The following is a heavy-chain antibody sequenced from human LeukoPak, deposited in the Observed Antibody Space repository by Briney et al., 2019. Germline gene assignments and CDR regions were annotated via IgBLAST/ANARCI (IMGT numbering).Heavy chain of an antibody. CDR1: AFTFSRYA. J-gene: IGHJ6*03. Sequence: GRSLRLSCAASAFTFSRYAMHWVRQAPGKGLECVTLISYDGSHKDYADSVKGRFTISRDNSKNTLYLQMNSLRAEDTAVYYCARGGSSGWYYYYYYMDVWGKGTTVTVSS. D-gene: IGHD6-19*01. CDR3: ARGGSSGWYYYYYYMDV. V-gene: IGHV3-30*04. CDR2: ISYDGSHK.